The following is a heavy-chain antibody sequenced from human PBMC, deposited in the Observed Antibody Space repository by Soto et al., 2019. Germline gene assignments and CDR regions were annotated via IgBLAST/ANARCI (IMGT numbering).Heavy chain of an antibody. D-gene: IGHD6-6*01. CDR2: IYYSGST. V-gene: IGHV4-31*03. CDR1: GGSISSGGYY. J-gene: IGHJ4*02. CDR3: ARYKGSSSLGWSDY. Sequence: SETLSLTCTVSGGSISSGGYYWSWIRQHPGKGLEWIGYIYYSGSTYYNPSLKSRVTISVDTSKNQFSLKLSSVTAADTAVYYCARYKGSSSLGWSDYWGQGTLVTVSS.